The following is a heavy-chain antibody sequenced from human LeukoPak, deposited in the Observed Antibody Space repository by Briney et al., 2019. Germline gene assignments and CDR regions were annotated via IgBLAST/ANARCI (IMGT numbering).Heavy chain of an antibody. D-gene: IGHD4-17*01. J-gene: IGHJ4*02. CDR1: GFTFSSYE. V-gene: IGHV4-38-2*02. CDR2: IHHDGST. Sequence: LRLSCAASGFTFSSYEMNWVRQAPGKGLEWIGSIHHDGSTFYNPSLKSRVTLSLDTSKNQFSLQLTSVTAADTATYYCARDRFDYGEYEFDYWGQGALVAVSS. CDR3: ARDRFDYGEYEFDY.